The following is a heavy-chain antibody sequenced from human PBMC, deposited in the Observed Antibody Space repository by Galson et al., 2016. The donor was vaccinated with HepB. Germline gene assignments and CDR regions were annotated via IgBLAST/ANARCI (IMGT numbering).Heavy chain of an antibody. V-gene: IGHV3-15*01. CDR2: IKSKTDGGTT. CDR3: TRDQVGEIFRFDAFDL. J-gene: IGHJ3*01. D-gene: IGHD1-26*01. CDR1: GFSFSNAW. Sequence: SLRLSCAASGFSFSNAWISWVRQAPGKGLEWVGRIKSKTDGGTTDYAAYVKDRFSISRDDSKNTLYLQMNSLKTDDTAVYYCTRDQVGEIFRFDAFDLWGQGTMVTVSS.